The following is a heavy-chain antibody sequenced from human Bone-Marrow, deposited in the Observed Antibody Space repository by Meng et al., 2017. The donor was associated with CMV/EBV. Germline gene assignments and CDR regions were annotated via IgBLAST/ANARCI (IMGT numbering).Heavy chain of an antibody. D-gene: IGHD2/OR15-2a*01. J-gene: IGHJ4*02. CDR2: IIPILGIA. CDR3: ARGYVNIRFDY. CDR1: GGTFSSYA. Sequence: SVKVSCKASGGTFSSYAISWVRQAPGQGLEWMGGIIPILGIANYAQKFQGRVTITADKSTSTAYMELSSLRSEDTAVYYCARGYVNIRFDYWGQGTLVTVYS. V-gene: IGHV1-69*10.